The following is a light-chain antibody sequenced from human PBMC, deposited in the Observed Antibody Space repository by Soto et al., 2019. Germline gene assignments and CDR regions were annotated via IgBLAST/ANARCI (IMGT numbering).Light chain of an antibody. CDR1: MRDVGAYNL. Sequence: QSALTQPASVSGSAGQSITISCSGTMRDVGAYNLVSWYQQHPGTAPKLIIYEVRNRPSGISSRFSGSRSGNTASLTISGLQSEDEGDYYCSAYKARSTLVFGGGTKVTV. J-gene: IGLJ3*02. CDR3: SAYKARSTLV. V-gene: IGLV2-14*01. CDR2: EVR.